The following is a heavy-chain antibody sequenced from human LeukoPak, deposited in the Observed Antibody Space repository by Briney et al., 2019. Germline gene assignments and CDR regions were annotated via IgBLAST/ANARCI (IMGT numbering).Heavy chain of an antibody. CDR3: SKGFQTGRSGGDV. Sequence: GGALRLSCAASGFTFSSYAMRWVRQAPGKGLEWVSAISGSGGSTYYADSVKGRFTISRDNSKNTLYLQMNSLRAEDTAVYYCSKGFQTGRSGGDVWGQGTTVTVSS. J-gene: IGHJ6*02. CDR2: ISGSGGST. CDR1: GFTFSSYA. V-gene: IGHV3-23*01. D-gene: IGHD2-15*01.